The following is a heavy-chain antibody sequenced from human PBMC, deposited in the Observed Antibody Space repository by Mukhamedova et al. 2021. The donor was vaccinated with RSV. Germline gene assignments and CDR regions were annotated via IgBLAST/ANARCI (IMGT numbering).Heavy chain of an antibody. Sequence: SYHLHWVRQAPGQGLEWMGVINPSGGSTTYAQKFQGRVTVTRDTSTSTVYMEMSSLRYEDTAVYYCARLAITADGTKYWGQGTLVT. V-gene: IGHV1-46*01. CDR2: INPSGGST. J-gene: IGHJ4*02. CDR1: SYH. CDR3: ARLAITADGTKY. D-gene: IGHD6-13*01.